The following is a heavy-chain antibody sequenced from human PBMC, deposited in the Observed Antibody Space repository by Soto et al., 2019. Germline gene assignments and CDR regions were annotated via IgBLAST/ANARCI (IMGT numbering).Heavy chain of an antibody. Sequence: QVQLVQSGAEVKKPGSSVKVSCKASGGTFSYYAISWVRQAPEQGLEWMGGIIPIFGTTNYAQKFQGRVTITADDSTTTAYIELSSLRSEDTAIYYCATTRKGGFHGSSAYYYYYAMDVWGQGTTVTVSS. CDR3: ATTRKGGFHGSSAYYYYYAMDV. J-gene: IGHJ6*02. D-gene: IGHD6-6*01. CDR2: IIPIFGTT. CDR1: GGTFSYYA. V-gene: IGHV1-69*01.